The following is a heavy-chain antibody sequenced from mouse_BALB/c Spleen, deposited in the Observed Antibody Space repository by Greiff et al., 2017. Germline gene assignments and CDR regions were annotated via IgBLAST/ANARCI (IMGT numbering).Heavy chain of an antibody. V-gene: IGHV5-9-3*01. J-gene: IGHJ3*01. CDR2: ISSGGSYT. CDR3: ARHGAY. Sequence: EVKLMESGGGLVKPGGSLKLSCAASGFTFSSYAMSWVRQTPEKRLEWVATISSGGSYTYYPDSVKGRFTISRDNAKNTLYLQMSSLRSEDTAMYYCARHGAYWGQGTLVTVSA. CDR1: GFTFSSYA.